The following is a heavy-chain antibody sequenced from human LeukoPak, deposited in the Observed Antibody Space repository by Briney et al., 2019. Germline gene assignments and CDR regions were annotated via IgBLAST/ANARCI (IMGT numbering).Heavy chain of an antibody. V-gene: IGHV3-23*01. CDR3: AKENSGYVVDY. J-gene: IGHJ4*02. D-gene: IGHD5-12*01. CDR2: ITPGGGT. Sequence: GGSLRLSCAASEFTFSSYVMAWVRQAPGKGLEWVSTITPGGGTYYADSVKGRFTIFRDNSKNTLYLQMNSLRAEDTAVYYCAKENSGYVVDYWGQGTLVTVSS. CDR1: EFTFSSYV.